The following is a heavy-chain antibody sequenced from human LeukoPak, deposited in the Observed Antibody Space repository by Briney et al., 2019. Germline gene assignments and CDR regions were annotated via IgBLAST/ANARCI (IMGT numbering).Heavy chain of an antibody. J-gene: IGHJ4*02. D-gene: IGHD4-17*01. CDR3: AKGIYGDYVSDY. CDR2: ISYDGSSK. CDR1: GFTFSSDG. V-gene: IGHV3-30*18. Sequence: PGRSLRLSCAASGFTFSSDGMHWVRQTPGKGLEWVAVISYDGSSKYYADSVKGRFTISRDNSKNTLYLQMNSLRAEDTAVYYCAKGIYGDYVSDYWGQGTLVTVSS.